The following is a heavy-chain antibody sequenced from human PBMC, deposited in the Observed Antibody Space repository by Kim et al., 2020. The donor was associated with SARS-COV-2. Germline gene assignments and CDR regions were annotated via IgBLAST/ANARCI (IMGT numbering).Heavy chain of an antibody. CDR1: GFTFSSYA. V-gene: IGHV3-23*01. D-gene: IGHD2-15*01. CDR3: AEDVGYCSGGSCYYYYYG. J-gene: IGHJ6*01. Sequence: GALRLSCAASGFTFSSYAMSWVRQSPGKGLEWVSAISGSGGSTYYADSVKGRFTISRDNSKNTLYLQMNSLRAEDTAVYYWAEDVGYCSGGSCYYYYYG. CDR2: ISGSGGST.